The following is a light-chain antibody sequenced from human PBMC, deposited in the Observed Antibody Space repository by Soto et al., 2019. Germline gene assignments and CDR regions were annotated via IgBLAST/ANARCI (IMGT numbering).Light chain of an antibody. V-gene: IGLV2-23*01. Sequence: QSVLTQPASVSGSPGQSITISCTGTSSDVGSYNLVSWYQQHPGKAPKLMIYEDSKRPSGVSNRFSGSKSGNTASLTVSGLQAEDEADYYCCSYAGSSSVVFGGGTKLTV. J-gene: IGLJ2*01. CDR2: EDS. CDR3: CSYAGSSSVV. CDR1: SSDVGSYNL.